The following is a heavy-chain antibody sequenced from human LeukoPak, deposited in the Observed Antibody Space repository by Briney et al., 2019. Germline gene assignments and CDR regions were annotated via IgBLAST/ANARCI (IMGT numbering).Heavy chain of an antibody. J-gene: IGHJ3*02. CDR3: ARLTPSPVVTPPADAFDI. CDR2: IYYSGST. CDR1: GGSISSSSYY. D-gene: IGHD4-23*01. Sequence: PSETLSLTCTVSGGSISSSSYYWGWIRQPPGKGLEWIGSIYYSGSTYYNPSLKSRVTISVDTSKNQFSLKLSSVTAADTAVYYCARLTPSPVVTPPADAFDIWGQGTMVTVSS. V-gene: IGHV4-39*07.